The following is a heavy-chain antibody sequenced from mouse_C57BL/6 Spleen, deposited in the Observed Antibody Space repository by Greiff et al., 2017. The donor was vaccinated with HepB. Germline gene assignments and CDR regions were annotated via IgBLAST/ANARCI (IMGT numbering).Heavy chain of an antibody. CDR3: ARGTSITTVVATGYFDV. D-gene: IGHD1-1*01. CDR1: GYTFTDYY. Sequence: VQRVESGAELVRPGASVKLSCKASGYTFTDYYINWVKQRPGQGLEWIARIYPGSGNTYYNEKFKGKATLTAEKSSSTAYMQLSSLTSEDSAVYFCARGTSITTVVATGYFDVWGTGTTVTVAS. J-gene: IGHJ1*03. V-gene: IGHV1-76*01. CDR2: IYPGSGNT.